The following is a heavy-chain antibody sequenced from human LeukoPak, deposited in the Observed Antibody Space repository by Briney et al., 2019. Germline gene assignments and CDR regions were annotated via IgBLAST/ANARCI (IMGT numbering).Heavy chain of an antibody. J-gene: IGHJ4*02. Sequence: GGSLRLSCAASGFIFSNYGMNWVRQAPGKGLEWVAAISASGSVTSYADSVRGRFTISRDNSKSTTYLQMNSLRAEDTAVFYCAKDLYPRDFWSGYFDYWGQGIPVTASS. CDR3: AKDLYPRDFWSGYFDY. D-gene: IGHD3-3*01. CDR2: ISASGSVT. CDR1: GFIFSNYG. V-gene: IGHV3-23*01.